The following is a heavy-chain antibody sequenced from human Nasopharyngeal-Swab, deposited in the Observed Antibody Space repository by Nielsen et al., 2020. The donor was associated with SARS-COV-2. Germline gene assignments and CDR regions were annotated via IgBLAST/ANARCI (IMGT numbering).Heavy chain of an antibody. CDR2: IDWADDK. CDR3: ARGHYVSGSYYFDY. Sequence: SCPRLVKPTHTLILTCIFSGFSLRNSGMCVNWILQPPGKALEWLAPIDWADDKYYITSLKTRHTISKDTSNNQVVLTMTNMDPMDTATYTCARGHYVSGSYYFDYWGQGTLVTVSS. J-gene: IGHJ4*02. D-gene: IGHD3-10*01. V-gene: IGHV2-70*01. CDR1: GFSLRNSGMC.